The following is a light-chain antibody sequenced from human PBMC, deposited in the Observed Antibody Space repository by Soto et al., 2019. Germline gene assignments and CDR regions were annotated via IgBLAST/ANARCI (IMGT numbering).Light chain of an antibody. CDR2: GAS. V-gene: IGKV3-15*01. CDR1: QSVSSN. Sequence: EIVLTRSTGTLSLSPGERATLSCRASQSVSSNLAWYQQKPGQAPRLLIYGASTRATGIPARFSGSGSGTEFTLTISSLQSEDFAVYYCQQYNNPSTFGQGTKVDIK. CDR3: QQYNNPST. J-gene: IGKJ1*01.